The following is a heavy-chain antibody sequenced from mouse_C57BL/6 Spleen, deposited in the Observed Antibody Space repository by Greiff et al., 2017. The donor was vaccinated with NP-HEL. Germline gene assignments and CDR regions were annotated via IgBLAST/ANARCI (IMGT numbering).Heavy chain of an antibody. Sequence: VQLQQPGAELVRPGSSVKLSCKASGYTFTSYWMHWVKQRPIQGLEWIGNIDPSDSETHYNQKFKDKATLTVDKSSSTAYMQLSSLTSEDSAVYYCARWYYYGSSYVFDYWGQGTTLTVSS. CDR2: IDPSDSET. CDR1: GYTFTSYW. D-gene: IGHD1-1*01. J-gene: IGHJ2*01. V-gene: IGHV1-52*01. CDR3: ARWYYYGSSYVFDY.